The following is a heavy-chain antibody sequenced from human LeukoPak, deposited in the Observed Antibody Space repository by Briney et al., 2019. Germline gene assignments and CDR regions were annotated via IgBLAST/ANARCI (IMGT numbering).Heavy chain of an antibody. V-gene: IGHV3-7*01. CDR3: ARRGYYDSSGYSDY. CDR1: GFTFSSYW. Sequence: GGSLRLSCAASGFTFSSYWMSWVRQAPGKGLEWVANIKQDGSEKYYVDSVKGRFTISRDNAKNSLYLQMNNLRAEDTAVYYCARRGYYDSSGYSDYWGQGTLVTVSS. CDR2: IKQDGSEK. J-gene: IGHJ4*02. D-gene: IGHD3-22*01.